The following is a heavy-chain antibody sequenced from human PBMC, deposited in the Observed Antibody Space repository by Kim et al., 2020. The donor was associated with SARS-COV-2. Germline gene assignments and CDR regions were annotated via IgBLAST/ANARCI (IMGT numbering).Heavy chain of an antibody. V-gene: IGHV4-38-2*02. J-gene: IGHJ4*02. CDR2: IYHSGST. CDR1: GYSISSGYY. CDR3: GSGSYLPFDY. D-gene: IGHD3-10*01. Sequence: SETLSLTCTVSGYSISSGYYWGWIRQPPGKGLEWIGSIYHSGSTYYNPSLKSRVTISVDTSKNQFSLKLSSVTAADTAVYYCGSGSYLPFDYWGQGTLVTVSS.